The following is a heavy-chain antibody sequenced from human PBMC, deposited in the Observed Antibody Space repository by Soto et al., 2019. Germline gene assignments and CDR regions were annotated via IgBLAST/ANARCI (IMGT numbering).Heavy chain of an antibody. D-gene: IGHD3-9*01. CDR3: ATHGLGVSSPPYFAN. V-gene: IGHV1-69*01. CDR2: FVPLFGTT. Sequence: QLVQSGSEVKKPGSSVKVSCQASGGTFSGYVVTWVRQAPGQGLEWMGEFVPLFGTTNYAKRLSGRITITAQESTSPAYMELRTLRSDDTAVYYCATHGLGVSSPPYFANWGQGTLVSVSP. J-gene: IGHJ4*02. CDR1: GGTFSGYV.